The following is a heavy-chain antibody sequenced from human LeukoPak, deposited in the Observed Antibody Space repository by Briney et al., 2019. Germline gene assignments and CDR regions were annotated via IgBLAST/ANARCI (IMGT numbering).Heavy chain of an antibody. CDR1: GYTFTSYY. D-gene: IGHD6-19*01. V-gene: IGHV1-46*01. Sequence: ASVKVSCKASGYTFTSYYTHWVRQAPGQGLEWMGIINPSGGSTSYAQKFQGRVTMTRDTSTSTVYMELSSLRSEDTAVYYCRCVGAVAGTVFDYWGQGTLVTVSS. CDR2: INPSGGST. CDR3: RCVGAVAGTVFDY. J-gene: IGHJ4*02.